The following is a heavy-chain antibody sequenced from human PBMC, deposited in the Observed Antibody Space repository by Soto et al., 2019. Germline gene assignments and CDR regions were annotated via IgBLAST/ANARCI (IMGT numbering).Heavy chain of an antibody. D-gene: IGHD6-19*01. V-gene: IGHV3-23*01. CDR2: ISASGDST. J-gene: IGHJ4*02. Sequence: GGSLRLSCAASGFTFTSYAMTWVRRAPGKGLEWVSAISASGDSTYYADSVRGRFTISRANSKNTLYLQMNSLRADDTAIYYCAKDLKGAVADYYDYSGQGTLVTVSS. CDR3: AKDLKGAVADYYDY. CDR1: GFTFTSYA.